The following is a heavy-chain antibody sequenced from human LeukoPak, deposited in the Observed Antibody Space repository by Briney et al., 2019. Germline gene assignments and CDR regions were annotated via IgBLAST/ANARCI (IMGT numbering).Heavy chain of an antibody. J-gene: IGHJ3*02. Sequence: ASVKVSCKASGYTFTGYYMHWVRQAPGQGLEWMGWINPNSGGTNYAQKFQGRVTMTRDTSISTAYMELSRLRSDDTAVYYCARGGVQDYDILTGYPRSTAFDIWGQGTMVTVSS. CDR2: INPNSGGT. CDR1: GYTFTGYY. D-gene: IGHD3-9*01. V-gene: IGHV1-2*02. CDR3: ARGGVQDYDILTGYPRSTAFDI.